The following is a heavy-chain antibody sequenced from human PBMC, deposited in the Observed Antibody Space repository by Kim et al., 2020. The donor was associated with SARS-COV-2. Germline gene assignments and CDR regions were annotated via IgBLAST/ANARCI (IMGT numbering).Heavy chain of an antibody. CDR3: AREGIVRQYYYYGMDV. CDR1: GFTFSSYG. Sequence: GGSLRLSCAASGFTFSSYGMHWVRQAPGKGLEWVAVIWYDGSNKYYADSVKGRFTISRDNSKNTLYLQMNSLRAEDTAVYYCAREGIVRQYYYYGMDVWGQGTTVTVSS. D-gene: IGHD3-16*02. CDR2: IWYDGSNK. J-gene: IGHJ6*02. V-gene: IGHV3-33*01.